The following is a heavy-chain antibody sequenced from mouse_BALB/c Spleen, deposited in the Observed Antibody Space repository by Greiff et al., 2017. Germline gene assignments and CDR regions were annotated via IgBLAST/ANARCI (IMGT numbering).Heavy chain of an antibody. J-gene: IGHJ3*01. CDR3: AMSTHGQFAY. D-gene: IGHD4-1*02. CDR1: GFTFSSYA. V-gene: IGHV5-9-4*01. Sequence: VQRVESGGGLVKPGGSLKLSCAASGFTFSSYAMSWVRQSPEKRLEWVAEISSGGSYTYYQDTVTGRFSISRDNAKNTLYLEMSSLRSEDTAMYDCAMSTHGQFAYWGQGTLVTVSA. CDR2: ISSGGSYT.